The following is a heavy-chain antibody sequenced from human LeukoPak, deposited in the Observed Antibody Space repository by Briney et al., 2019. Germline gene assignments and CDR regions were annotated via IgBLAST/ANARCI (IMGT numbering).Heavy chain of an antibody. CDR1: GYRFTELS. CDR2: FDLVHGDT. V-gene: IGHV1-24*01. CDR3: TAGRAYSLPDF. J-gene: IGHJ4*02. D-gene: IGHD5-18*01. Sequence: SVKVSCKVSGYRFTELSRHWVRQAPGKGLEWLGGFDLVHGDTIYAQKFQGRVTMTEDTSTDTSYMELSSLGSEDTAVYFCTAGRAYSLPDFWGQGTLVTVSS.